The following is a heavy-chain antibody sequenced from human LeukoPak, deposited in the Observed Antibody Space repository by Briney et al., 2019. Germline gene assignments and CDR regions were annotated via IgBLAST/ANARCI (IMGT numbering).Heavy chain of an antibody. V-gene: IGHV3-23*01. CDR2: ISGSGGST. D-gene: IGHD2-15*01. CDR3: ASVVGYFDY. CDR1: GFTFSNYA. Sequence: GEFLRLSCAASGFTFSNYALSWVRQAPGKGLEWVSTISGSGGSTYYAASVKGRFTISRDDSKNTLFLQMNSLRAEDTAVYYCASVVGYFDYWGQGTLVTVSS. J-gene: IGHJ4*02.